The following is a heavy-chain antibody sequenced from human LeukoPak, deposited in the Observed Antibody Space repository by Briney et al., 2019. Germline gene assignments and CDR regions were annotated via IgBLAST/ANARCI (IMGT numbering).Heavy chain of an antibody. J-gene: IGHJ6*03. D-gene: IGHD2-2*02. Sequence: SETLSLTCTVSGGSISSGGYSWSWIRQPPGKGLEWIGYIYHSGSTYYNPSLKSRVTMSVDTSKNQFSLKLSSVTAADTAVYYCASEGIVVVPAAIFHYYYYMDVWGKGTTVTVSS. CDR3: ASEGIVVVPAAIFHYYYYMDV. CDR1: GGSISSGGYS. CDR2: IYHSGST. V-gene: IGHV4-30-2*01.